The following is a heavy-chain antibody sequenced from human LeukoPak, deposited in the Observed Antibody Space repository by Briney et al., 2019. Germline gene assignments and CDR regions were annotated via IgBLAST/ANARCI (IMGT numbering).Heavy chain of an antibody. CDR1: GFTFSDYY. Sequence: GGSLRLSCAASGFTFSDYYMSWIRQAPGKGLEWVSYISSSSSYTNYADSVKGRFTISRDNAKNSLYLQMNSLRAEDTAVYYCASYSTVTLFQHWGRGTLVTVSS. D-gene: IGHD4-17*01. J-gene: IGHJ1*01. V-gene: IGHV3-11*06. CDR2: ISSSSSYT. CDR3: ASYSTVTLFQH.